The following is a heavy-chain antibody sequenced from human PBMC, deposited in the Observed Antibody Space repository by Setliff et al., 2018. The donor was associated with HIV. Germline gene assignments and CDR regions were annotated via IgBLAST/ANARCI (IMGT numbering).Heavy chain of an antibody. Sequence: TSETLSLTCTVSGGSISNNSYYWGWVRQPPGKGLELIGNLFYNGNTYYNPSLKSRVTISVDTSNNQFSLILSPVTAADTAVYYCARQTGLRGYYGSNSLYYFDYWGKGMLVTSPQ. CDR3: ARQTGLRGYYGSNSLYYFDY. V-gene: IGHV4-39*01. CDR1: GGSISNNSYY. CDR2: LFYNGNT. J-gene: IGHJ4*02. D-gene: IGHD3-10*01.